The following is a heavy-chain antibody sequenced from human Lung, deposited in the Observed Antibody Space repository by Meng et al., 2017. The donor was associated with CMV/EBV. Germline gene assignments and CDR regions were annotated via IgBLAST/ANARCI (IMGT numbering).Heavy chain of an antibody. V-gene: IGHV1-69*10. CDR1: GGTFSIYA. Sequence: SGGTFSIYASNWMRQAPGQGLEWMGGTIPLLGIAHYAPQFRGRVTIRGDTSTSTSYMEVSSLTSEDTAMYYCARLAECSGGSCYFDNWGQGTLVTVSS. CDR3: ARLAECSGGSCYFDN. CDR2: TIPLLGIA. D-gene: IGHD2-15*01. J-gene: IGHJ4*02.